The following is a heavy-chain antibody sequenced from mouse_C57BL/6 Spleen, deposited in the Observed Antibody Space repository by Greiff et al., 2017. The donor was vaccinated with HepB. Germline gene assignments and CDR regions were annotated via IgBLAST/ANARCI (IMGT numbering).Heavy chain of an antibody. J-gene: IGHJ2*01. V-gene: IGHV1-81*01. CDR1: GYTFTSYG. CDR3: ARDYYYGSSYAGGYFDY. D-gene: IGHD1-1*01. Sequence: QVQLQQSGAELARPGASVKLSCKASGYTFTSYGISWVKQRTGQGLEWIGEIYPRSGNTYYNEKFKGKATLTADKSSSTAYMELRSLTSEDSAVYFCARDYYYGSSYAGGYFDYWGQGTTLTVSS. CDR2: IYPRSGNT.